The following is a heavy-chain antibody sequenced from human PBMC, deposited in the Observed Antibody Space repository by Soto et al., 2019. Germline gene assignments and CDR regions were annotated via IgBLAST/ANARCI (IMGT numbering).Heavy chain of an antibody. V-gene: IGHV1-2*02. J-gene: IGHJ5*02. D-gene: IGHD2-15*01. CDR1: GYTFTGYY. CDR2: INPNSGGT. Sequence: ASVKVSCKASGYTFTGYYMHWVRQAPGQGLEWMVWINPNSGGTNYAQKFQGRVTMTRDTSISTAYMELSRLRSDDTAVYYWARSYCSGGSCPRGNWFDPWGQGTLVTVSS. CDR3: ARSYCSGGSCPRGNWFDP.